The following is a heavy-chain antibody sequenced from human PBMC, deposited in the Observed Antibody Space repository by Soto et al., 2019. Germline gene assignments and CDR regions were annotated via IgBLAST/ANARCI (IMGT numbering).Heavy chain of an antibody. CDR2: IHHSGST. V-gene: IGHV4-4*02. CDR3: ARYDYGSGNDYNIDY. D-gene: IGHD3-10*01. J-gene: IGHJ4*02. CDR1: GDSLSSMNW. Sequence: PSETLSLTCAVSGDSLSSMNWWSWVRKPPGEGLEWIGEIHHSGSTNYNPSLKSRVTISVEKSKNQFSLKLSSVTAADTAVYYYARYDYGSGNDYNIDYWGQGILVTVSS.